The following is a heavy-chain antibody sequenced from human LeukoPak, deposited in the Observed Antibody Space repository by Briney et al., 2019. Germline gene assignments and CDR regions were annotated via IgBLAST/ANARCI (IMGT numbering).Heavy chain of an antibody. CDR3: AIRLTTSRLATATTWFDP. CDR2: VNYIRRS. J-gene: IGHJ5*02. Sequence: SETLSLTCAVYGESFDGFYWNWIRQSPGKGLEWLGEVNYIRRSNYNPALESRIAISADASKRQFSLKLTSVTAADTAVYYCAIRLTTSRLATATTWFDPWGQGTLVSVSS. V-gene: IGHV4-34*01. D-gene: IGHD1-1*01. CDR1: GESFDGFY.